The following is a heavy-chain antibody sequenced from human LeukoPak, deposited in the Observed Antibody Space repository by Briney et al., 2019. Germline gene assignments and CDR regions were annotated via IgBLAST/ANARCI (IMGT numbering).Heavy chain of an antibody. J-gene: IGHJ3*01. Sequence: GGSLRLSCAASGFPFDKHAMHWVRQAPGKGLEWVSGISYSGGTTGYVDSVKGRFTISRDNAKNSPYLQMNSLSAEDTAVYYCGTVKEASAFDVWGQGTMVTVSS. CDR2: ISYSGGTT. D-gene: IGHD4-11*01. CDR3: GTVKEASAFDV. CDR1: GFPFDKHA. V-gene: IGHV3-9*01.